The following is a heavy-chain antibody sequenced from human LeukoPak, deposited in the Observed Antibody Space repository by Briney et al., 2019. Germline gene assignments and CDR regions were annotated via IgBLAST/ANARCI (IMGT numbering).Heavy chain of an antibody. CDR1: GFTFSGYY. V-gene: IGHV3-11*04. CDR2: ISSSGSTI. CDR3: ARDVQYQLSWYYYYYMDV. J-gene: IGHJ6*03. D-gene: IGHD2-2*01. Sequence: GGSLRLSCAASGFTFSGYYMSWIRQAPGKGLEWVSYISSSGSTIYYADSVKGRFTISRDNAKNSLYLQMNSLRAEDTAVYYCARDVQYQLSWYYYYYMDVWGKGTTVTVSS.